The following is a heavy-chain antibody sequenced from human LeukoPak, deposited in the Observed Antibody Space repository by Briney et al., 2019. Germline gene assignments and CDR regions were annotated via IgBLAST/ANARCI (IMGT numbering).Heavy chain of an antibody. CDR1: GFTVSSNF. V-gene: IGHV3-66*01. J-gene: IGHJ4*02. D-gene: IGHD1-26*01. CDR3: AREDAGGTYSFDY. Sequence: PGGSLRLSCAVSGFTVSSNFMSWVRRAPGKGPEWVSVIYTSGITYYADSVRGRFTISRDNSKNTLYLQMDSLTAEDTAAYYCAREDAGGTYSFDYWGQGTLVTVSS. CDR2: IYTSGIT.